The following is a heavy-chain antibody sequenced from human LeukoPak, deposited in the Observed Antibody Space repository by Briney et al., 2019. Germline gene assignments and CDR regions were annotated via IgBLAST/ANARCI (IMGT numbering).Heavy chain of an antibody. CDR2: ISSSSSYI. Sequence: PGGSLRLSCAASGFTFSSYSMNWVRQAPGKGLEWVSSISSSSSYIYYADSVKGRFTISRDNAKNSLYLQMNSLRAEDTAVYYCARDRWYGSSFSPDMDVWGKGTTVTVSS. V-gene: IGHV3-21*01. J-gene: IGHJ6*03. CDR1: GFTFSSYS. D-gene: IGHD6-13*01. CDR3: ARDRWYGSSFSPDMDV.